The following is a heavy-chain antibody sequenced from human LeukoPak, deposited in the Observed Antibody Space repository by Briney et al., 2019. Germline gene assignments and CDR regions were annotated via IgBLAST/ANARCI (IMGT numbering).Heavy chain of an antibody. J-gene: IGHJ4*02. CDR2: IYYSGST. D-gene: IGHD4-17*01. CDR3: ASSTTVTTAVY. V-gene: IGHV4-59*08. CDR1: GGSISSYY. Sequence: SETPSLTCTVSGGSISSYYWSWIRQPPGKGLEWIGYIYYSGSTNYNPSLKSRVTISVDTSKNQFSLKLISVTAADTAVYYCASSTTVTTAVYWGQGTLVTVSS.